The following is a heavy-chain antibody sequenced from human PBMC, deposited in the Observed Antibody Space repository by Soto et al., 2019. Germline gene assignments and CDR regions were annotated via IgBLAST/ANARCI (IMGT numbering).Heavy chain of an antibody. CDR2: LDAGIST. CDR1: GFIFSSNY. D-gene: IGHD6-19*01. V-gene: IGHV3-53*01. CDR3: ARDIDARSGWSRYAFDI. J-gene: IGHJ3*02. Sequence: PXGSLSLSCAASGFIFSSNYMSGVRQAPGKGLEWVSGLDAGISTYYADSLKGRFAISRDNSKNTLYLQMNSLRAEDTAVYYCARDIDARSGWSRYAFDIWGQGTIVTVPS.